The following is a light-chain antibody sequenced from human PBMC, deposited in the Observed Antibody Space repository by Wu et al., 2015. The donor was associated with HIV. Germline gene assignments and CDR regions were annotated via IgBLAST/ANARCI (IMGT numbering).Light chain of an antibody. CDR3: QQYGSSPR. CDR1: QSISSRH. Sequence: EIVLTQSPGTLSLSPGERATLSCRASQSISSRHLAWYQQKPGQPPRLLIYLASSRATGTPDRFSGSGSGTDFTLTISRLEPEDFAVYYCQQYGSSPRFGQGTKLAIK. CDR2: LAS. J-gene: IGKJ2*03. V-gene: IGKV3-20*01.